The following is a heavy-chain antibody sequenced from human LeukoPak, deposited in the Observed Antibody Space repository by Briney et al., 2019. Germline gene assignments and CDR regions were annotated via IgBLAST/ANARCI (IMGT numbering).Heavy chain of an antibody. V-gene: IGHV4-59*12. J-gene: IGHJ5*02. CDR3: ARGKKQLVPRWSDP. CDR2: IYYSGST. Sequence: SETLSLTCTISGDSISSYYWSWIRQPPGKGLEWIGYIYYSGSTNCNPSLKSRVTISVDTSKNQFSLKLSSVTAADTAVYYCARGKKQLVPRWSDPWGQGTLVTVSS. CDR1: GDSISSYY. D-gene: IGHD6-13*01.